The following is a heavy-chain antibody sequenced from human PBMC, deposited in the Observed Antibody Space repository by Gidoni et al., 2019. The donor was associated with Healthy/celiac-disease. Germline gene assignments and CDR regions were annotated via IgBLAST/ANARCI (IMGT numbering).Heavy chain of an antibody. J-gene: IGHJ6*02. D-gene: IGHD2-2*01. CDR1: GGSFSGYY. V-gene: IGHV4-34*01. CDR3: ARGSSNLYCSSTSCQNYYYYGMDV. Sequence: QVQLQQWGAGLLKPSATLSLPCAVYGGSFSGYYWSWIRQPPGKGLEWIGEINHSGSTNYNPSLKSRVTISVDTSKNQFSRKLSSVTAADTAVYYCARGSSNLYCSSTSCQNYYYYGMDVWGQGTTVTVSS. CDR2: INHSGST.